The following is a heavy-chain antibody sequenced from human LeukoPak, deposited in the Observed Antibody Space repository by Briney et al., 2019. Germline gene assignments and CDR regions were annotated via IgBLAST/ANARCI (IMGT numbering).Heavy chain of an antibody. CDR1: GFTFSSYA. Sequence: PGGSLRLSCAASGFTFSSYAMTWVRQAPDKGLEWVSTISGGGGSAYYAASMQGRLTISRDNSRSTLYLQMSSLRDEDTAVYYCAKALGANYFDFWGQGTLVTVSS. CDR2: ISGGGGSA. D-gene: IGHD3-10*01. CDR3: AKALGANYFDF. J-gene: IGHJ4*02. V-gene: IGHV3-23*01.